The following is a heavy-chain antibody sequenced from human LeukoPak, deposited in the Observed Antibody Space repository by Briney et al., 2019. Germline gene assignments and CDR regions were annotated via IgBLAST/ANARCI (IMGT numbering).Heavy chain of an antibody. CDR2: IDDSGNT. Sequence: PSETLSLTCTVSGGSISRYYWSWIRRPPGKGLEWIGYIDDSGNTNYNPSLKSQVTISVDKSKNQFSLKLSFVTTADTAMYYCARSDYHNSGSHTVFDAFDIWGQGTRVTVSS. CDR1: GGSISRYY. V-gene: IGHV4-59*01. D-gene: IGHD3-10*01. J-gene: IGHJ3*02. CDR3: ARSDYHNSGSHTVFDAFDI.